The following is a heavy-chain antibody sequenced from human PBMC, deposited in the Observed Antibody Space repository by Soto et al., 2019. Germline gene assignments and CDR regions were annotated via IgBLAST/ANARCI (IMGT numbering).Heavy chain of an antibody. V-gene: IGHV3-11*01. Sequence: SGGSLRLSCAASGFTFSDYYMNWIRQAPGKGLVWVSYISSGAITIYYADSVKGRFTISRDNAKNSLYLQMNSLRAEDTAVYYCAGQYSSSSVEFWGQGTLVTVSS. CDR2: ISSGAITI. CDR1: GFTFSDYY. J-gene: IGHJ4*02. D-gene: IGHD6-6*01. CDR3: AGQYSSSSVEF.